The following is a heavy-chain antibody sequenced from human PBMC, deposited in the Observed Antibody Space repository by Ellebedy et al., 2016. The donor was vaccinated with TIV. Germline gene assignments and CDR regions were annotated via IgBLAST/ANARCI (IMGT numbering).Heavy chain of an antibody. J-gene: IGHJ4*02. Sequence: PGGSLRLSCATSGFTFSSYWMSWVRQAPGKGPEWVANIKQDGSEKYYVESVKGRFTISRDNAKNSLYLQMNSLSAEDTAVYYCAREPLWGEWSSSLVAYLDYWGPGILVTVSS. CDR1: GFTFSSYW. CDR3: AREPLWGEWSSSLVAYLDY. D-gene: IGHD3-10*01. CDR2: IKQDGSEK. V-gene: IGHV3-7*01.